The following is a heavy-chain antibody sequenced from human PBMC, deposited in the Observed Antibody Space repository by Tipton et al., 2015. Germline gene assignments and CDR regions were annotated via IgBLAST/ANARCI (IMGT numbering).Heavy chain of an antibody. Sequence: SLRLSCAASGFTFSRYNMNWVRQAPGKGLEWVSSIRRGRGYIYYADSVKGRFTVSRDNAKNSLYLQMNSLRAEDTAVYYCARDVGTIAVTGTRYFDLWGRGTLVPVPS. CDR2: IRRGRGYI. CDR3: ARDVGTIAVTGTRYFDL. V-gene: IGHV3-21*01. D-gene: IGHD6-19*01. J-gene: IGHJ2*01. CDR1: GFTFSRYN.